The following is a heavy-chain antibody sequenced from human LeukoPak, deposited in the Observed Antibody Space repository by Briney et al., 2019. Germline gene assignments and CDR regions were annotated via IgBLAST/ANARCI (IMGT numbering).Heavy chain of an antibody. J-gene: IGHJ4*02. CDR3: ARDSGGFDY. CDR1: GFTFSSYA. CDR2: ISSSGSTI. V-gene: IGHV3-48*01. D-gene: IGHD6-25*01. Sequence: GGSLRLSCAASGFTFSSYAMNWVRQAPGKGLEWVSYISSSGSTIYYADSVKGRFTISRDSSKNTLYLQMNSLRAEDTAVYYCARDSGGFDYWGQGTLVTVSS.